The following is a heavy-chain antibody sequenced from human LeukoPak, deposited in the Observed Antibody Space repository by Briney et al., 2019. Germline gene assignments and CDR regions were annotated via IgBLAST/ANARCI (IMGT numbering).Heavy chain of an antibody. Sequence: GASVKVSCKASGYTFTAYYIHWVRQAPGQGLEWMGLINPNTGVTKFAQRFRGRVTMSRDTSISTAYMELNRLTSDDTAVYYCARVTYSYMDVWGKGTTVTVSS. D-gene: IGHD2-15*01. V-gene: IGHV1-2*02. CDR2: INPNTGVT. J-gene: IGHJ6*03. CDR1: GYTFTAYY. CDR3: ARVTYSYMDV.